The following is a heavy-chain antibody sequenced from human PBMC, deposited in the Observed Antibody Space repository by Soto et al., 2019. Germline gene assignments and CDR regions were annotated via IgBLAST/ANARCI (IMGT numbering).Heavy chain of an antibody. CDR1: GFTFSSDW. V-gene: IGHV3-74*01. CDR2: INGDGTNT. Sequence: EVQLVESGGGVVQPGGSLRLSCAASGFTFSSDWMHWVRQAPGKGLVWVSRINGDGTNTDYADSVKGRFTISRDNPKNTLYLQMNGLRAEDAAVYYCVRSYGDPPGWGQGTLVTVSS. D-gene: IGHD4-17*01. J-gene: IGHJ4*02. CDR3: VRSYGDPPG.